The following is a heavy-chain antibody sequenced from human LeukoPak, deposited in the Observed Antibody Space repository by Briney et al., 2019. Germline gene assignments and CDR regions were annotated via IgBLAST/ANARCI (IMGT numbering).Heavy chain of an antibody. J-gene: IGHJ4*02. CDR3: ARNRGYSSSWYMVIYYFDY. V-gene: IGHV4-59*12. CDR1: GDSITSYY. CDR2: IFHTGNT. D-gene: IGHD6-13*01. Sequence: SETLSLTCTVSGDSITSYYWSWIRQPPGEGPEWIGYIFHTGNTNYKPSLKSRVSMSLDTSKNQFSLKLSSVTAADTAVYYCARNRGYSSSWYMVIYYFDYWGQGTLVTVSS.